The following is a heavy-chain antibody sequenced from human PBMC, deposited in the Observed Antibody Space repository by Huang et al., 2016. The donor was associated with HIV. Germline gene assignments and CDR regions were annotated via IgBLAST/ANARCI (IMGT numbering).Heavy chain of an antibody. J-gene: IGHJ3*02. CDR2: IDPSDADN. Sequence: EVQLVQSGAVVKKPGESLKISCKGSGYTFNGYWIGWVRQMPGKGLEWMGIIDPSDADNTYSPSFQGQVTIAADKSISTAYLQWSGLKASDTAMYYCARQGVGDFVVEPTGLGAFDIWGQGTMVTVSS. CDR1: GYTFNGYW. D-gene: IGHD2-2*01. V-gene: IGHV5-51*01. CDR3: ARQGVGDFVVEPTGLGAFDI.